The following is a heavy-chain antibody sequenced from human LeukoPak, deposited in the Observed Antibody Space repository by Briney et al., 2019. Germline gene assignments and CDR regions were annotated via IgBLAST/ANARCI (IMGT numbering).Heavy chain of an antibody. V-gene: IGHV3-33*01. D-gene: IGHD7-27*01. CDR3: ARDITGDPPPYYFDY. CDR1: GFTFSNYG. Sequence: PGGSLRLSCAASGFTFSNYGLHWVRQAPGKGLEWLAVMWFDGSHKYYADSVKGRFTISRDNSKSMLYLQMSSLRAEDTAVYYCARDITGDPPPYYFDYWGQGSLVTVSS. CDR2: MWFDGSHK. J-gene: IGHJ4*02.